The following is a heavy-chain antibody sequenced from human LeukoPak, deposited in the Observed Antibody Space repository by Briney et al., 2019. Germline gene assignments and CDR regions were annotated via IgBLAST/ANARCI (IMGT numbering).Heavy chain of an antibody. D-gene: IGHD1-1*01. CDR2: IKQDGSEK. CDR3: AISELARLGFDY. Sequence: PGGSLRLSCAASGFTFSSYGMSWVRQAPGKGLEWVANIKQDGSEKYYVDSVKGRFTVSRDNAKNSLYLQMNSLRAEDTAVYYCAISELARLGFDYWGQGTLVTVSS. CDR1: GFTFSSYG. V-gene: IGHV3-7*01. J-gene: IGHJ4*02.